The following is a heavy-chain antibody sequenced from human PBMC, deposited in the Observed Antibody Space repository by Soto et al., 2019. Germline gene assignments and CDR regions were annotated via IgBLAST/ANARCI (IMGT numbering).Heavy chain of an antibody. CDR3: ARQPYDSTGYYYGA. CDR1: GGSFSSSTYY. D-gene: IGHD3-22*01. J-gene: IGHJ5*02. V-gene: IGHV4-39*01. Sequence: QLQLQESGPGLVKPSETLSLTCTVSGGSFSSSTYYWGWIRQPPGKGLEWIGSMYSGGNTYYNPSLKSRVPVSVDTSKTHSALKRTSVTAADTAMYYCARQPYDSTGYYYGAWGQGTLVTVSS. CDR2: MYSGGNT.